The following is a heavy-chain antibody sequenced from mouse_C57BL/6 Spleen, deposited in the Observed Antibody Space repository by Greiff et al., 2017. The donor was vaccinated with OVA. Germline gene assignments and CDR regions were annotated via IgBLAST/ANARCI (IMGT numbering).Heavy chain of an antibody. Sequence: EVKLVESGGGLVQPGGSLSLSCAASGFTFTDYYMSWVRQPPGKALEWLGFIRNKANGYTTEYSASVKGRFTISRDNSQSILYLQMNALRAEDSATYYCARLDYYAMDYWGQGTSVTVSS. CDR2: IRNKANGYTT. V-gene: IGHV7-3*01. CDR1: GFTFTDYY. J-gene: IGHJ4*01. CDR3: ARLDYYAMDY.